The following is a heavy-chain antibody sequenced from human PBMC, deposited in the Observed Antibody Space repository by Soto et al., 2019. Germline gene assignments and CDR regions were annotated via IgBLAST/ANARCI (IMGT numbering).Heavy chain of an antibody. V-gene: IGHV3-15*01. J-gene: IGHJ4*02. CDR3: TTDPGDYEDF. CDR1: GITFINAW. Sequence: EVQLVEAGGDLVKPGGCPRLSCVASGITFINAWMSWVRQAPGKGLEWVGRIKNRADGGTTDYAAPVRGRFTISRDDSKNTLFLQMNSLEAEDTAVYYCTTDPGDYEDFWGQGTLVTVSS. CDR2: IKNRADGGTT. D-gene: IGHD4-17*01.